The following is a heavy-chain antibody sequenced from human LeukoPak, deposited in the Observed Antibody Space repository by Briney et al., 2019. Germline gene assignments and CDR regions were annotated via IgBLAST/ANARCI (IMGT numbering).Heavy chain of an antibody. V-gene: IGHV4-59*08. CDR2: IYYSGST. CDR3: ARLVTTSGGYCSGGSCRGWFDP. J-gene: IGHJ5*02. CDR1: GGSISSYY. D-gene: IGHD2-15*01. Sequence: SETLSLTCTVSGGSISSYYWSWIRQPPGKGLEWIGYIYYSGSTNYNPSLKSRVTISADTSKNQFSLKLSSVTAADTAVYYCARLVTTSGGYCSGGSCRGWFDPWGQGTLVTVSS.